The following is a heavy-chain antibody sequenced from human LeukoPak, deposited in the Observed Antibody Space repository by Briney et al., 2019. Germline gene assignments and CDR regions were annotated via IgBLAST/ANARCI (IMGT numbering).Heavy chain of an antibody. D-gene: IGHD6-13*01. CDR3: ARDLAAAGIYYYYHYMDV. Sequence: GASVKVSCKASGYTFTSYYMHWVRQAPGQGLEWMGIINPSGGSTSYAQKFQGRVTMTRDMSTSTVYMERSSLRSEDTAVYYCARDLAAAGIYYYYHYMDVWGKGTTVTVSS. CDR1: GYTFTSYY. CDR2: INPSGGST. J-gene: IGHJ6*03. V-gene: IGHV1-46*01.